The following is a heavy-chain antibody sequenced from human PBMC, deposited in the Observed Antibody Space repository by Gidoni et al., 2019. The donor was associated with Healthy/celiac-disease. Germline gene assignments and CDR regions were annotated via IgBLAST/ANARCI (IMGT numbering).Heavy chain of an antibody. J-gene: IGHJ6*02. CDR1: GFTFSSYA. V-gene: IGHV3-23*01. CDR3: AKEGGVGATAYYYGMDV. CDR2: ISGSGSST. Sequence: EVQLLESGGGLVQPGGSLRLSCAASGFTFSSYAMSWVRQAPGKGLECVSGISGSGSSTYYADSVKGLFTISRDNSKNPLLLKMSSLRAEDTAVYYCAKEGGVGATAYYYGMDVWGQGTTVTVSS. D-gene: IGHD1-26*01.